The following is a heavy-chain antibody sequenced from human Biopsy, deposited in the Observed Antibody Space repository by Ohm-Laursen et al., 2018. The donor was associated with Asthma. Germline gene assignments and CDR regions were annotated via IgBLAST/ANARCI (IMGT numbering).Heavy chain of an antibody. J-gene: IGHJ4*02. Sequence: SLRLSCTAPGITFSSSGMHWVRQAPGKGLEWVAFISMDGNVKNYADSVKGRLTISRDNSKTTVYLQMDSLRAEDTAVYFGAKDKGRNSIDYWGQGTLVTVSS. CDR2: ISMDGNVK. CDR1: GITFSSSG. V-gene: IGHV3-30*18. D-gene: IGHD5-18*01. CDR3: AKDKGRNSIDY.